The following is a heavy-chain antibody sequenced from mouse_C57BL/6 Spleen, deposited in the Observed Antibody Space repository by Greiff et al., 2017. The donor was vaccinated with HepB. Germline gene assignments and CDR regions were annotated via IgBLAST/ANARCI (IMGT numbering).Heavy chain of an antibody. CDR3: ARGYCESSPAWFAY. CDR2: ILPGSGST. V-gene: IGHV1-9*01. J-gene: IGHJ3*01. Sequence: QVQLQQSGAELLKPGASVKLSCKATGYTFTGYWIEWVKQRPGHGLEWIGEILPGSGSTNYNEKFKGKATFTADKSSNTAYMQLSSLTTEDYAIYYCARGYCESSPAWFAYWGQGTLVTVSA. CDR1: GYTFTGYW. D-gene: IGHD1-1*01.